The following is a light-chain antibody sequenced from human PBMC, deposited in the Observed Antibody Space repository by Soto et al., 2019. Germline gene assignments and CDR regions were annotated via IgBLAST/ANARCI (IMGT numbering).Light chain of an antibody. CDR1: SSNIGSNT. CDR2: SND. J-gene: IGLJ2*01. CDR3: ASWDDSRKGVV. Sequence: QSVLTQLPSASGTPGQRVTISCSGSSSNIGSNTVTWYQHLPGTAPKLLIYSNDQRPSGVPDRFSGSKSGTSASLAISGLQSEDEADYYCASWDDSRKGVVFGGGTKVTVL. V-gene: IGLV1-44*01.